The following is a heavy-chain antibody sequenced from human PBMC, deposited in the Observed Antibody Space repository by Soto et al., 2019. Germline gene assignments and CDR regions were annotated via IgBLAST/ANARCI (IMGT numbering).Heavy chain of an antibody. CDR3: AKVRGSRPSRETSCFDY. V-gene: IGHV3-23*01. J-gene: IGHJ4*02. CDR1: GFTFSSYA. Sequence: GGSLRLSCAASGFTFSSYAMSWVRQAPGKGLEWVSAISGSGGSTYYADSVKGRFTISRDNSKNTLYLQMNSLRAEDTAVYYCAKVRGSRPSRETSCFDYWGQGTLVTVSS. CDR2: ISGSGGST. D-gene: IGHD2-2*01.